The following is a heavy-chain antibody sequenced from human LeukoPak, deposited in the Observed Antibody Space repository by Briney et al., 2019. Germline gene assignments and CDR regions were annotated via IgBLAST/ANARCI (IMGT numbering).Heavy chain of an antibody. Sequence: SETLSLTCTVSGGSISSYYWSWIRQPPGKGLEWIGYIYYSGSTNYNPSLKSRVTISVDTSKNQFSLKLSSVTAADTAVYYCASGGDTAMATGYYYGMDVWGQGTTVTVSS. V-gene: IGHV4-59*01. CDR3: ASGGDTAMATGYYYGMDV. CDR1: GGSISSYY. D-gene: IGHD5-18*01. J-gene: IGHJ6*02. CDR2: IYYSGST.